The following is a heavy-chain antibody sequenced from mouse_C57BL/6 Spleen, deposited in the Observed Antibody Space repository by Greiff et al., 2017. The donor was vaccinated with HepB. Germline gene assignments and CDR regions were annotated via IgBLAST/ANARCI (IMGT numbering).Heavy chain of an antibody. CDR2: ISYDGSN. D-gene: IGHD5-1*01. CDR1: GYSITSGYY. J-gene: IGHJ2*01. CDR3: AREGGTYYFDY. V-gene: IGHV3-6*01. Sequence: EVQLQESGPGLVKPSQSLSLTCSVTGYSITSGYYWNWIRQFPGNKLEWMGYISYDGSNNYNPSLKNRISITRDTSKNQFFLKLNSVTTEDTATYYCAREGGTYYFDYWGLGTTLTVSS.